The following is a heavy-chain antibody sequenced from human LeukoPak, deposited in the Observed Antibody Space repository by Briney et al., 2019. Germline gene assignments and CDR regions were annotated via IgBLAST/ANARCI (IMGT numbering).Heavy chain of an antibody. CDR1: GFTFSSYA. CDR2: ISGSGGST. J-gene: IGHJ6*02. D-gene: IGHD3-9*01. CDR3: ARDPPRYFDQYYYYGMDV. V-gene: IGHV3-23*01. Sequence: GGSLRLSCAASGFTFSSYAMSWVRQAPGKGLEWVSAISGSGGSTYYADSVKGRFTISRDNSKNTLYLQMNSLRAEDTAVYYCARDPPRYFDQYYYYGMDVWGQGTTVTVSS.